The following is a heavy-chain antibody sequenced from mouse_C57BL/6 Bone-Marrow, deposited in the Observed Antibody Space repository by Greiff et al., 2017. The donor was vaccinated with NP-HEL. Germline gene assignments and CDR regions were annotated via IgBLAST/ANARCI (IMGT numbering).Heavy chain of an antibody. CDR2: IDPANGNT. V-gene: IGHV14-3*01. Sequence: EVQLQQSVAELVRPGASVKLSCTASGFNFKNTYMNWVKQRPEKGLEWIGRIDPANGNTKYAPKFQGKGTITADKSSNTAYLQLSSLTSEDPAVYYCARSHLRRRRNYAMDYWGQGATVTVSS. CDR3: ARSHLRRRRNYAMDY. D-gene: IGHD3-2*02. CDR1: GFNFKNTY. J-gene: IGHJ4*01.